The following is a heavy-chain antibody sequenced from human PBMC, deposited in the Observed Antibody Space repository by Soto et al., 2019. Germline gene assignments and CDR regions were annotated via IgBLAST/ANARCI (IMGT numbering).Heavy chain of an antibody. CDR1: GFTFSSYA. CDR3: AKDGIGDSSSHWFDP. Sequence: PGGSLRLSCAASGFTFSSYAMSWVRQAPGKGLEWVSAISGSGGSTYYADSVKGRFTISRDNSKNTLYLQMNSLRAEDTAVYYCAKDGIGDSSSHWFDPWGQGTLVTVSS. J-gene: IGHJ5*02. V-gene: IGHV3-23*01. D-gene: IGHD3-16*01. CDR2: ISGSGGST.